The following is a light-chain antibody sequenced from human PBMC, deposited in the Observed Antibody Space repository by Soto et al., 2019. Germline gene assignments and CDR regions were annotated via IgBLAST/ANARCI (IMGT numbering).Light chain of an antibody. CDR1: QTISNY. CDR3: QQSYSNPPWT. Sequence: DIQMAQSPSSLSASVGDRVTITCRTTQTISNYLNWCQQKPGKAPKLLIYGVSTLQSGVPSRFSGSGSGTDFTLTISSLQPEDFATYFCQQSYSNPPWTFGQGTKVDIK. J-gene: IGKJ1*01. CDR2: GVS. V-gene: IGKV1-39*01.